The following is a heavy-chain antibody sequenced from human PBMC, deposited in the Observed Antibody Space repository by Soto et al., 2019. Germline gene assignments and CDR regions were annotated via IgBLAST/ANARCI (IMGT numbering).Heavy chain of an antibody. CDR2: IDPSAGST. V-gene: IGHV1-46*01. J-gene: IGHJ4*02. Sequence: QLQLVQSGADVKKPGASVKVSCKASGYTFTRYYMHWVRQAPGQGLEWMGLIDPSAGSTTWAQRFKGRIAMTRDTSTSTVFMELSSLSSEDKAVYYCARSPVPTGTTLFYFDYWGQGTLVTVSS. D-gene: IGHD1-1*01. CDR3: ARSPVPTGTTLFYFDY. CDR1: GYTFTRYY.